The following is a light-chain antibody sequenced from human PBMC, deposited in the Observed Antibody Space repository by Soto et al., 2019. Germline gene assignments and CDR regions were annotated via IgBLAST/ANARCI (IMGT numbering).Light chain of an antibody. CDR3: QQYYSYPIT. CDR1: QGISSY. CDR2: AAS. J-gene: IGKJ5*01. Sequence: QITQSPASVSSSPGDRATITCRASQGISSYLAWYQQKPGKAPKLLIYAASTLQSGVPSRFSGSGSGTDFTLTISCLQSEDFATYYCQQYYSYPITFGQGTRLEIK. V-gene: IGKV1-8*01.